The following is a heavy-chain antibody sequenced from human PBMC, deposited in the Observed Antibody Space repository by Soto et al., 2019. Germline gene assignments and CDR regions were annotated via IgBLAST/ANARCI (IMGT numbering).Heavy chain of an antibody. Sequence: QVQLVESGGGLVKPGGSLRLSCAASGFTFNTYGMHWVRQTPGKGLEWVAVISSDGSDKRYADSVKGRFTISRDNSKNTLYLQMNSLRPEDTAVYYCAKLLGYCSGGNCPPYYYYGMDVWGQGTTVTVSS. CDR1: GFTFNTYG. V-gene: IGHV3-30*18. CDR3: AKLLGYCSGGNCPPYYYYGMDV. D-gene: IGHD2-15*01. CDR2: ISSDGSDK. J-gene: IGHJ6*02.